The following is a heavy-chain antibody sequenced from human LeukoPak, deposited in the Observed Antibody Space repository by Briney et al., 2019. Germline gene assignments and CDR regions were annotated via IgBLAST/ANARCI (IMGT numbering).Heavy chain of an antibody. CDR3: ARVAVANYYDSSGYSD. CDR2: ISPTGGST. CDR1: GYTFTNNW. Sequence: ASVKVSCKASGYTFTNNWMHWVRQAPGQGPEWMGLISPTGGSTAYAQKFQGRVTLTRDMSTSTDYLELSSLRSEDTAVYYCARVAVANYYDSSGYSDWXQGTLXTVSX. V-gene: IGHV1-46*01. J-gene: IGHJ4*02. D-gene: IGHD3-22*01.